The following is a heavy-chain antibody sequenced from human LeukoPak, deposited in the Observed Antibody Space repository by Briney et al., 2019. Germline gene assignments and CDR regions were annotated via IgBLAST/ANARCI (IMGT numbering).Heavy chain of an antibody. V-gene: IGHV4-39*01. CDR1: GGSTSSSSYY. D-gene: IGHD3-22*01. J-gene: IGHJ4*02. CDR2: IYYTGRT. CDR3: ARLYYYDSSGPLL. Sequence: PSETLSLTCTVSGGSTSSSSYYWGWIRQPPGKGLEWIGNIYYTGRTYYNPSLKSRVTISVDTSKNQFSLKLSSVSAADTAVYYCARLYYYDSSGPLLWGQGTLVTVSS.